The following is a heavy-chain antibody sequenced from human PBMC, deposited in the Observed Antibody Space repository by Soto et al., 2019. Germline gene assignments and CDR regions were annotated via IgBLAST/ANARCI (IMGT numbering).Heavy chain of an antibody. D-gene: IGHD6-13*01. CDR3: ARLNWPSIAAAEY. CDR2: IYPGDSDT. V-gene: IGHV5-51*01. J-gene: IGHJ4*02. Sequence: GESLKISCKASGYSFTTYWIGWVRQMPGKGLEWMGIIYPGDSDTRFSPSFQGQVTISADKSIDTAYLQWSSLKASDTAMYYCARLNWPSIAAAEYWGQGTLVTASS. CDR1: GYSFTTYW.